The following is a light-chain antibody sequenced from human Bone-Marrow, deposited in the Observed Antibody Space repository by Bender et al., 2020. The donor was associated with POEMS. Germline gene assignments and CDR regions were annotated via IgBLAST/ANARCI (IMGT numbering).Light chain of an antibody. Sequence: QSALTQPASVSGSPGQSITISCTGTSSDVGGQNYVSWYQQYPGKAPKVIIYDVTYRPSGVSIRLSGSKSGNAASLTISGLQAEDEADYYCSTYTTTSTVLFGGGTKVTVL. CDR3: STYTTTSTVL. J-gene: IGLJ2*01. CDR1: SSDVGGQNY. CDR2: DVT. V-gene: IGLV2-14*03.